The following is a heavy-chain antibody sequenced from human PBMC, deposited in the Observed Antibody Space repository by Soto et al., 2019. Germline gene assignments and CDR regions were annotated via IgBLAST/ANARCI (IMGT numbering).Heavy chain of an antibody. CDR1: GGSIRSGEYY. CDR3: ARDPIVASTKGGFDY. D-gene: IGHD5-12*01. J-gene: IGHJ4*02. Sequence: PSETLSLTCTVSGGSIRSGEYYWTWIRQPPGKGLEWIGYIYYSGSTYYNPSLKSRVIISVDTSKNQFSLTLSSATAADTAIYYCARDPIVASTKGGFDYWGQGTLVTSPQ. V-gene: IGHV4-30-4*01. CDR2: IYYSGST.